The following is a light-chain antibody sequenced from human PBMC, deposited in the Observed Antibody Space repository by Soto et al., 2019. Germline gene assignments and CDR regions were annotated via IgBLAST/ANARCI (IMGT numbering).Light chain of an antibody. V-gene: IGKV1-5*01. Sequence: DVQMTQSPSTLSASVGDRVTVTCRASQSVSRWVAWYQQKVGKAPKLLIFDASSLESGVPSRFSGSGSGTEFTLTISSRHPDDAATYYCQQSHNCDPPTCGEGTKVEIK. CDR3: QQSHNCDPPT. CDR1: QSVSRW. CDR2: DAS. J-gene: IGKJ4*01.